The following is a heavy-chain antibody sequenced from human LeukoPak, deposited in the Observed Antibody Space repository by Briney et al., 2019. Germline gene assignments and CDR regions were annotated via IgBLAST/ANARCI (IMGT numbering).Heavy chain of an antibody. V-gene: IGHV4-39*07. D-gene: IGHD6-13*01. Sequence: SETLSLTCTVSGGSISSGLYYWSWIRQPPGKGLEWIGEINHSGSPYYNPSLKSRVTMSVDTSKNQFSLNLSSVTAADTAVYYCAGARYSAFLAAAGTTYYFDYWGQGTLVTVSS. J-gene: IGHJ4*02. CDR3: AGARYSAFLAAAGTTYYFDY. CDR2: INHSGSP. CDR1: GGSISSGLYY.